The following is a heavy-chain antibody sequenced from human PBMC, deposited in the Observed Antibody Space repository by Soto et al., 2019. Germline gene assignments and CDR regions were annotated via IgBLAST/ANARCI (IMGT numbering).Heavy chain of an antibody. D-gene: IGHD3-16*02. V-gene: IGHV4-4*07. Sequence: SETLSLTCIVSGGSISSYYWSWIRQPAGKGLEWIGRIYTSGSTNYNPSLKSRVTMSVDTSKNQFSLKLSSVTAADTAVYYCARDRYDYVWGSYRLPRNMGMDVWGQGTTVTVSS. CDR2: IYTSGST. CDR3: ARDRYDYVWGSYRLPRNMGMDV. CDR1: GGSISSYY. J-gene: IGHJ6*02.